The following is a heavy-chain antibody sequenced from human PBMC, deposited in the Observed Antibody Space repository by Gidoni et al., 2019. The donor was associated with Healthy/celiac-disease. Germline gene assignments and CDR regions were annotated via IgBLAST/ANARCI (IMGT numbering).Heavy chain of an antibody. CDR3: ARDRADIVVVPAARDYYYYYGMDV. J-gene: IGHJ6*02. D-gene: IGHD2-2*01. CDR1: GGTFSSYP. V-gene: IGHV1-69*01. CDR2: IIPIFGTA. Sequence: QVQLVQSGAEVKKPGSSVKVSCKASGGTFSSYPISWVRQAPGQGLAWMGGIIPIFGTANYAQKFQGRVTITADESTSTAYMELSSLRSEDTAVYYCARDRADIVVVPAARDYYYYYGMDVWGQGTTVTVSS.